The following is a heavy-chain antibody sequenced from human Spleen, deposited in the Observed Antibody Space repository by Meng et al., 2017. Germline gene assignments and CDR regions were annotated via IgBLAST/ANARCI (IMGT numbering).Heavy chain of an antibody. CDR3: ARQIEYGDYTFDY. V-gene: IGHV3-74*01. D-gene: IGHD4-17*01. J-gene: IGHJ4*02. CDR2: VKTDGSTT. CDR1: GFTFSGYW. Sequence: GESLKISCATSGFTFSGYWMHWVRQAPGKGLVWVSRVKTDGSTTSYADSVKGRFTISRDNDKNTLYLQMSSLRAEDTSVYYCARQIEYGDYTFDYWGQGTLVTVSS.